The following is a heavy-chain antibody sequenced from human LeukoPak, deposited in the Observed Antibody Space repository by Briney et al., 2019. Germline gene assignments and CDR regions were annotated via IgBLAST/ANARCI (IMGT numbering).Heavy chain of an antibody. CDR1: GFTFSSYS. J-gene: IGHJ4*02. CDR3: ARVSFVVVTATIDY. Sequence: GGSLRLSCAASGFTFSSYSMNWVRQAPGKGLEWVSSISSSSYIYYADSVKGRFTISRDNAKNSLYLQMNSLRAEDTAVYYCARVSFVVVTATIDYWGQGTLVTVSS. CDR2: ISSSSYI. D-gene: IGHD2-21*02. V-gene: IGHV3-21*01.